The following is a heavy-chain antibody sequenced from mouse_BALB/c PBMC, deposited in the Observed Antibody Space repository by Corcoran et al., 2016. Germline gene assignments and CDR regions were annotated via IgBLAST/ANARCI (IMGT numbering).Heavy chain of an antibody. D-gene: IGHD2-1*01. V-gene: IGHV14-1*02. Sequence: EVQLQQSGAELVRPGALVKLSCKASGFNIKDYYMHWVKQRPEQGLEWIGWIDPENGNTIYDPKFQGKASITADTPSNTAYLQLSSLTSEDTAVYYCARYGNYYAMDYWGQGTSVTVSS. CDR2: IDPENGNT. CDR3: ARYGNYYAMDY. J-gene: IGHJ4*01. CDR1: GFNIKDYY.